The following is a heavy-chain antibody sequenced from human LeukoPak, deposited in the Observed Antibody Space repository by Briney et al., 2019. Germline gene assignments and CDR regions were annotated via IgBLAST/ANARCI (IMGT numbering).Heavy chain of an antibody. D-gene: IGHD2-2*01. CDR1: GGTFSSYA. CDR3: ARDFSCTRTSCYEVQGY. CDR2: IIPILGIA. J-gene: IGHJ4*02. V-gene: IGHV1-69*04. Sequence: ASVKVSCKASGGTFSSYAISWVRQAPGQGLEWMGRIIPILGIANYAQKFQGRVTITADKSTSTAYMELSSLRSEDTAVYYCARDFSCTRTSCYEVQGYWGQGTLVTVSS.